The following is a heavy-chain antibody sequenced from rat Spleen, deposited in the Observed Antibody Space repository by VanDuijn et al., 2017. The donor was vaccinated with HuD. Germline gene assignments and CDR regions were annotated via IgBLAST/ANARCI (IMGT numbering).Heavy chain of an antibody. D-gene: IGHD1-11*01. J-gene: IGHJ3*01. CDR2: ISYDGGST. V-gene: IGHV5-7*01. CDR1: GFIFRNYD. Sequence: EVQLVESGGGLVQSGGSLKLSCAASGFIFRNYDMAWVRQAPKKGLEWVAYISYDGGSTYYRDPVKGRFTISRDNAKSTLYLQMDSLRSEDTATYYCARLGTEAIGNWFSYWGQGTLVTVSS. CDR3: ARLGTEAIGNWFSY.